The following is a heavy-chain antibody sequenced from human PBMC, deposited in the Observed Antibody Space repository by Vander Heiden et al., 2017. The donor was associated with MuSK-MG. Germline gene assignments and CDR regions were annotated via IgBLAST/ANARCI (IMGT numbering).Heavy chain of an antibody. CDR3: VKDAIYYGPRSHNWFVP. CDR2: ISWSGDVV. J-gene: IGHJ5*02. CDR1: GCVFDDYA. D-gene: IGHD3-10*01. Sequence: VQLVESGGGLVHPGRSLRLSCVASGCVFDDYAMHWVRQAPGQGLEWVSGISWSGDVVGYADSVKGRFTISRDNAKSSLYLQMESLRTEDTAFYYCVKDAIYYGPRSHNWFVPWGQGTLVIASS. V-gene: IGHV3-9*01.